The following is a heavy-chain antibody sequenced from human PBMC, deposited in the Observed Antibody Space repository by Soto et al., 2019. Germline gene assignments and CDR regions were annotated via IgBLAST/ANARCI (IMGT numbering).Heavy chain of an antibody. CDR2: ISSSSSYI. CDR1: GFTFSIYS. V-gene: IGHV3-21*01. J-gene: IGHJ4*02. CDR3: ASDIAVAGTGNDY. Sequence: GGSLRLSCAASGFTFSIYSMNWFRQAPGKGLEWVSSISSSSSYIYYADSVKGRFTISRDNAKNSLYLQMNSLRAEDTAVYYCASDIAVAGTGNDYWGQGTLVTVSS. D-gene: IGHD6-19*01.